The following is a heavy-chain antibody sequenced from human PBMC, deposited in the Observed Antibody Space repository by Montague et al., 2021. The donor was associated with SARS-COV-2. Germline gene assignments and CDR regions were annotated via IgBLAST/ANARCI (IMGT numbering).Heavy chain of an antibody. Sequence: CAISGDSVWSNTAAWNWIRQSPSGGLEWLGRTNYRSKWTSDYATSVEGRISIDPDTSKNQFFLHLRSVTPEDTGVYYCVRDTVFAQAVFDAWGQGTLVTVSS. CDR2: TNYRSKWTS. V-gene: IGHV6-1*01. CDR1: GDSVWSNTAA. J-gene: IGHJ4*02. D-gene: IGHD3-9*01. CDR3: VRDTVFAQAVFDA.